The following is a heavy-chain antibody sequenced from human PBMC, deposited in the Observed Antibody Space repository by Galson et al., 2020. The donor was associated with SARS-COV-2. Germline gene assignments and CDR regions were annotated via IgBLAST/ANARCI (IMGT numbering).Heavy chain of an antibody. CDR1: GYTFTSYG. D-gene: IGHD3-10*01. J-gene: IGHJ4*02. Sequence: ASVKVSCKASGYTFTSYGISWVRQAPGQGLEWMGWISAYNGNTNYAQKLQGRVTMTTDTSTSTAYMELRSLRSDDTAVYYCARVSYYYGSRSYFDYWGQGTLVTVSS. V-gene: IGHV1-18*04. CDR3: ARVSYYYGSRSYFDY. CDR2: ISAYNGNT.